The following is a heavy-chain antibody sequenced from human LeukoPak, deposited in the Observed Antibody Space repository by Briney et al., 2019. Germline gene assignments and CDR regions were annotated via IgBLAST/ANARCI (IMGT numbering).Heavy chain of an antibody. CDR3: ARLRRNSDKSGFYYYYDY. V-gene: IGHV3-21*06. Sequence: GGSLRLSCAASGLTFSSFSFNWVCQGPGKGREWVSSINTVASYIYYADSVKGRFTISRDNAKNSLYLQMNSLRAEDTGVYYCARLRRNSDKSGFYYYYDYWGQGTLVTVSS. D-gene: IGHD3-22*01. CDR1: GLTFSSFS. CDR2: INTVASYI. J-gene: IGHJ4*02.